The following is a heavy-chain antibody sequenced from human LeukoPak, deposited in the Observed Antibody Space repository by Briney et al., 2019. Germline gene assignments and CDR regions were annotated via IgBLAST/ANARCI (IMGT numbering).Heavy chain of an antibody. CDR3: ARVGFLGDSSGYYYYYYYMDV. D-gene: IGHD3-22*01. J-gene: IGHJ6*03. CDR2: ISAYNGNT. V-gene: IGHV1-18*01. Sequence: ASVKVSCKASGYTFTSYGISWVRQAPGQGLEWMGWISAYNGNTNYAQKLQGRVTMTTDTSTSTAYMELRSLRSDDTAVYYCARVGFLGDSSGYYYYYYYMDVWGKGTTVTVSS. CDR1: GYTFTSYG.